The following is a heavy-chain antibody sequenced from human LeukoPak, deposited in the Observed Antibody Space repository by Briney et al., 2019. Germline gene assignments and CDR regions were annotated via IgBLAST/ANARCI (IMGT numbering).Heavy chain of an antibody. J-gene: IGHJ4*02. V-gene: IGHV3-7*04. D-gene: IGHD6-13*01. CDR2: IKYDGSDR. CDR3: ARDIASAGLFFHS. Sequence: IKYDGSDRQYVHSVKGGFTISRESAKNSVYLQMNSLGADDTAVYYCARDIASAGLFFHSWGQGTLVTVSS.